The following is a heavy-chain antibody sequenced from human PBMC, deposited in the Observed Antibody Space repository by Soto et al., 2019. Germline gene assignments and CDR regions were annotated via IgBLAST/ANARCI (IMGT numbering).Heavy chain of an antibody. CDR2: MSYSGSS. J-gene: IGHJ4*02. V-gene: IGHV4-39*01. CDR3: ARYQDGTMFDH. CDR1: GASISSNGFY. Sequence: PSETLSLTCTVSGASISSNGFYWGWIRQPPGKGLEWIGRMSYSGSSSYNPSLKSRVTISVDASKSQFSLRVNSVTDADTALYYCARYQDGTMFDHWGQGTLVTVSS. D-gene: IGHD3-3*01.